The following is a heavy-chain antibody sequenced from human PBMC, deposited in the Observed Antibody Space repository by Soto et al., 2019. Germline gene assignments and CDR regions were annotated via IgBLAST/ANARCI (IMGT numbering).Heavy chain of an antibody. V-gene: IGHV4-59*08. J-gene: IGHJ4*02. CDR3: ARRYGGNLDY. CDR2: IYYSGGT. Sequence: QVQLQESGPGLVKPSETLSLTCTVSGGSISSYYWSWIRQPPGKGLEWIGYIYYSGGTNYNPSLKSRDTISVDTSKNQFSLKLSSVTAADTAVYYCARRYGGNLDYWGQGTLVTVSS. CDR1: GGSISSYY. D-gene: IGHD2-15*01.